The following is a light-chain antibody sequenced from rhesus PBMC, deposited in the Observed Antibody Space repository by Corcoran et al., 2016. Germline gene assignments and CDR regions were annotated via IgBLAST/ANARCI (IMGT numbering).Light chain of an antibody. V-gene: IGKV1-33*02. CDR3: QQHNSYPLT. CDR1: QGISRW. J-gene: IGKJ3*01. Sequence: DIQMTQSPSSLSASVGDRVTITCQASQGISRWLAWYQQKQGKAPKLLIYAASSLQSGVPSRFSGSGDGTDFTLTISSLQPEDFATYYCQQHNSYPLTFGPGTKLDIK. CDR2: AAS.